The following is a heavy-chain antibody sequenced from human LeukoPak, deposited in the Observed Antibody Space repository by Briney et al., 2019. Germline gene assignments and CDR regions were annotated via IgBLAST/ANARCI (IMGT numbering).Heavy chain of an antibody. CDR1: GYTFTSYD. D-gene: IGHD3-9*01. J-gene: IGHJ4*02. CDR2: MNPNSGKT. CDR3: ARGQGLRHFDLAY. Sequence: ASAKVSCKASGYTFTSYDINWVRQTTGQGLEWMGWMNPNSGKTGYAQKFQGRVTMTRNTSITTAYMELSSLRSEDTAVYYCARGQGLRHFDLAYWGQGTLVTVSS. V-gene: IGHV1-8*01.